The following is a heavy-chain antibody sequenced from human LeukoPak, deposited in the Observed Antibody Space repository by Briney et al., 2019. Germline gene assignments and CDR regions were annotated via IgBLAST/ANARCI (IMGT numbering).Heavy chain of an antibody. D-gene: IGHD3-10*01. Sequence: SETLSLTCTVSGGSISSYYWSWIRQPLGKGVEWIGYIYYSGSTNYNPSLKSRVTISVDTSKNQFSLKLSSVTAADTAVYYCARDLEYYYGSGSYYTFGYWGQGTLVTVSS. V-gene: IGHV4-59*01. CDR2: IYYSGST. CDR3: ARDLEYYYGSGSYYTFGY. J-gene: IGHJ4*02. CDR1: GGSISSYY.